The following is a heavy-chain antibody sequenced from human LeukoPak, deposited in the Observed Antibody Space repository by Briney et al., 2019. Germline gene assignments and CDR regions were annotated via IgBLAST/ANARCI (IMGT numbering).Heavy chain of an antibody. V-gene: IGHV3-9*01. CDR1: GFTFDDYA. D-gene: IGHD2-2*01. CDR3: AKDIGGGCISTSCYHTYYYMDV. CDR2: ISWNSGSI. J-gene: IGHJ6*03. Sequence: GRSLRLSCAASGFTFDDYAMHWVRQTPGKGLEWVSGISWNSGSIGYADSVKGRFTISRDNAKNSLYLQMNSLTAEDTALYFCAKDIGGGCISTSCYHTYYYMDVWGKGTTVTVSS.